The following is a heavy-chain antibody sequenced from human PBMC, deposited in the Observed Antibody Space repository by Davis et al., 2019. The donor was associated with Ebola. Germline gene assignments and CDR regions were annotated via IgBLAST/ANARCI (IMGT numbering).Heavy chain of an antibody. CDR2: IKQDGSVK. J-gene: IGHJ4*02. CDR3: ARDIGDTVTTQLDY. CDR1: GFTFSSCW. Sequence: PGGSLRLSCAASGFTFSSCWMSWVRPAPGKGLEWVANIKQDGSVKYYVDSVKGRFTISRDNAKNSLYLQMNSLRAEDTAVYYCARDIGDTVTTQLDYWGQGTLVTVSS. D-gene: IGHD4-17*01. V-gene: IGHV3-7*03.